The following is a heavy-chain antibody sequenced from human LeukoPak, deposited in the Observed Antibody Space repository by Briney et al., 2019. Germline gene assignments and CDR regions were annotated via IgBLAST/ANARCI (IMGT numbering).Heavy chain of an antibody. CDR3: ARHDSSGYYYPSSPLDV. J-gene: IGHJ6*04. Sequence: SETLSLTCTVSGGPISSSSYYWGWIRQPPGKGLEWIGTIYYNGSTDYNPSLKTRVTISVDTSKNRFSLRLSSVTAADTAVYYCARHDSSGYYYPSSPLDVWGKGTTVTVSS. V-gene: IGHV4-39*01. CDR1: GGPISSSSYY. CDR2: IYYNGST. D-gene: IGHD3-22*01.